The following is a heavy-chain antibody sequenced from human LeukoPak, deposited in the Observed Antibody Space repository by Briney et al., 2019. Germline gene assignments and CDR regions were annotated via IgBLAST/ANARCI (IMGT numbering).Heavy chain of an antibody. V-gene: IGHV1-18*01. CDR3: ARDAIAAAGKFDFDY. Sequence: ASVKVSCKASGYTFTSYGISWVRQAPGQGLEWMGWISAYNGNTNYAQKLQGRVTMTTGTSTSTAYMELRSLGSDDTAVYYCARDAIAAAGKFDFDYWGQGTLVTVSS. CDR1: GYTFTSYG. D-gene: IGHD6-13*01. CDR2: ISAYNGNT. J-gene: IGHJ4*02.